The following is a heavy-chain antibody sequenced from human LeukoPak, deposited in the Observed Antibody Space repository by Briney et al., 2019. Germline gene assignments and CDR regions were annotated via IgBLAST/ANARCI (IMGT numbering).Heavy chain of an antibody. V-gene: IGHV1-3*01. CDR1: GYTFTTYA. CDR3: ARGPGITGTAPGLDV. J-gene: IGHJ6*02. CDR2: INAGNGYT. Sequence: ASVKVSCKASGYTFTTYATHWVRQAPGQRLEWMGWINAGNGYTKSSQRFQGRVTFTRDTSASTAYMELSSLRSEDTAAYYCARGPGITGTAPGLDVWGQGTTVTVSS. D-gene: IGHD1-7*01.